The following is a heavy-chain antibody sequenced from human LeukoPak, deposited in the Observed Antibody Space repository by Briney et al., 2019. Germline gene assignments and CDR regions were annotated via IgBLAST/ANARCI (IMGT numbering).Heavy chain of an antibody. V-gene: IGHV3-30-3*02. J-gene: IGHJ4*02. D-gene: IGHD3-22*01. CDR3: AKTYYYDSSGYYYVFDY. CDR1: GFTFSSYR. Sequence: PGGSLRLSCAASGFTFSSYRMHWVRQAPGKGLEWVAVISYDGSNKYYADSVKGRFTISRDNSKNTLYLQMNSLRAEDTAIYYCAKTYYYDSSGYYYVFDYWGQGTLVTVSS. CDR2: ISYDGSNK.